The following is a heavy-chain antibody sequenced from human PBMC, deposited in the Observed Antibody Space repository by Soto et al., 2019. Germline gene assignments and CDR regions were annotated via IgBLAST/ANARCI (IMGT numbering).Heavy chain of an antibody. D-gene: IGHD1-26*01. CDR2: IKADGSEK. CDR1: GFTFSSYW. CDR3: ARDFGGP. V-gene: IGHV3-7*01. Sequence: EVQLVESGGGLVQPGGSLRLSCSASGFTFSSYWMNWGRQAPGKGLEWVGNIKADGSEKFYVDSVKGRFTISRDNAKNSLYLDMNSLRVEDTAIYFCARDFGGPWGQGTLVTVSS. J-gene: IGHJ5*02.